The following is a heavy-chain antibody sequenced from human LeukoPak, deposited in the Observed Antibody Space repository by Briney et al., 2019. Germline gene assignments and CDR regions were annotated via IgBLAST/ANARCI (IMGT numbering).Heavy chain of an antibody. CDR2: ISSSSDYI. CDR3: ARGKTSQNIVTRKTYNWFDP. J-gene: IGHJ5*02. Sequence: PGGSLRLSCAASGFTFSSYGMHWVRQAPGKGLEWVSSISSSSDYIYYADSVKGRFTNSRDNAKNSLYLQMKSLRAEDTAVYYCARGKTSQNIVTRKTYNWFDPWGQGTLVTVSS. CDR1: GFTFSSYG. D-gene: IGHD2/OR15-2a*01. V-gene: IGHV3-21*01.